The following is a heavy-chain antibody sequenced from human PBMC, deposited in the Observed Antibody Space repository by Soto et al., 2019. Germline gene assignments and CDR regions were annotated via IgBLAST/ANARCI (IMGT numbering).Heavy chain of an antibody. CDR3: ARDYYRFNSGYGFSMDV. V-gene: IGHV3-30-3*01. CDR2: ISYDGSNK. D-gene: IGHD5-12*01. Sequence: QVQLVESGGGVVQPGRSLRLSCEASGFTFSSYAMHWVRQAPGKGLEWVAVISYDGSNKYYADSVKGRFTIYRDNSKNTLYLQMNSQRAEDTAVYYCARDYYRFNSGYGFSMDVWGQGNTVTVSS. J-gene: IGHJ6*02. CDR1: GFTFSSYA.